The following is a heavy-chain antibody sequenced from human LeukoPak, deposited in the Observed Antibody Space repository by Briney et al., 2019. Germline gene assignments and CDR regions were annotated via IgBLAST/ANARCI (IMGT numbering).Heavy chain of an antibody. CDR3: ARHAPSVVGSFDY. Sequence: SETLPLTCTVSGGSISHYYWVWIRQPPCKELQSLGYIYYSGTTNYNPSLKSRVIISVDSSKNQFSLTLNSVTAADTAVYYCARHAPSVVGSFDYWGQGTQVTVSS. V-gene: IGHV4-59*08. J-gene: IGHJ4*02. CDR2: IYYSGTT. CDR1: GGSISHYY. D-gene: IGHD2-2*01.